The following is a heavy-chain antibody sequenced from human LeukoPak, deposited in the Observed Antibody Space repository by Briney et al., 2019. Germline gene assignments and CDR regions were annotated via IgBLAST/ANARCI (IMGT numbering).Heavy chain of an antibody. CDR3: ARAPVTSCRGVYCYPFDN. J-gene: IGHJ4*02. CDR2: IKQDGSEI. Sequence: GGSLRLSCAASGFTFRRYSMSWVRQAPGKGLEWVANIKQDGSEIYYVDSVKGRFTISRDNAKNSLDLQMNSLRAEDTAVYYCARAPVTSCRGVYCYPFDNWGQGTLVTVSS. D-gene: IGHD2-21*01. V-gene: IGHV3-7*01. CDR1: GFTFRRYS.